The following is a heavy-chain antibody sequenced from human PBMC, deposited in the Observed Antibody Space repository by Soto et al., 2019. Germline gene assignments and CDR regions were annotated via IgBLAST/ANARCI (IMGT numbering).Heavy chain of an antibody. CDR3: AKVYRGSSWYSFHY. V-gene: IGHV3-9*01. Sequence: EVQLVESGGGLVQPGRSLRLSCAASGFTFDDYAMHWVRQAPGKGLEWVSGISWNSGSIGYADSVKGRFTISRDNAKNSLYLQMNSLRAEDTALYYCAKVYRGSSWYSFHYWGQGTLVTVSS. J-gene: IGHJ4*02. CDR1: GFTFDDYA. D-gene: IGHD6-13*01. CDR2: ISWNSGSI.